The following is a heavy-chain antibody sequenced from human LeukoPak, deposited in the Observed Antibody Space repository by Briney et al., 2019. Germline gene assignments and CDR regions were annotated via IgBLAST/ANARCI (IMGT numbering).Heavy chain of an antibody. CDR1: GYTFTGYY. CDR2: INPNSGGT. D-gene: IGHD6-13*01. Sequence: ASVKVSCKASGYTFTGYYMHWVRQAPGQGLEWMGWINPNSGGTNYAQKFQGRVTMTRDTSISTACMELSRLRSDDTAVYYCARVLAAAVFSQNWFDPWGQGTLVTVSS. V-gene: IGHV1-2*02. J-gene: IGHJ5*02. CDR3: ARVLAAAVFSQNWFDP.